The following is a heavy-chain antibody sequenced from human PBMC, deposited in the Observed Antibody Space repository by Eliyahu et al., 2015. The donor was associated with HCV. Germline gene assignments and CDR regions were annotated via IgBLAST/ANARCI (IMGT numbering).Heavy chain of an antibody. Sequence: QLQLQESGPGLVKPSETLSLTCXVSGGSISSSXYYXGWIRQPPGKGLXWIGSIYYSGSTYYNPSLRSRVTISVDTSKNQFSLRLTSVTAADTAVYYCARRQSSGWTSFSGAFDIWGQGTMVTVSS. D-gene: IGHD6-19*01. CDR2: IYYSGST. CDR1: GGSISSSXYY. V-gene: IGHV4-39*01. J-gene: IGHJ3*02. CDR3: ARRQSSGWTSFSGAFDI.